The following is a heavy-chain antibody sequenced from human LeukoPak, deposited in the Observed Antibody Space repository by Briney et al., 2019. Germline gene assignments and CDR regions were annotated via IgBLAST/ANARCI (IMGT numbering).Heavy chain of an antibody. CDR3: ALAFSGYDRWFPEPPDQ. CDR2: IITNLAST. D-gene: IGHD5-12*01. J-gene: IGHJ4*02. V-gene: IGHV1-69*05. Sequence: ASVKVSCKASGTTFSGYAISWVRQAPGQGLEWMGGIITNLASTNYAQKFQGRVTITTDDSTSTAYMELRSLRSEDSALYYCALAFSGYDRWFPEPPDQWGQGTQVTVSS. CDR1: GTTFSGYA.